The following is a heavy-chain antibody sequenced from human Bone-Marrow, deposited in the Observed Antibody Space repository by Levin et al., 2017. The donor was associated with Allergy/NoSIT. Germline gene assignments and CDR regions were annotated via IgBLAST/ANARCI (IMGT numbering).Heavy chain of an antibody. D-gene: IGHD4-11*01. V-gene: IGHV1-69*04. CDR2: IIPILGMT. CDR1: GAFLTNYA. J-gene: IGHJ4*02. CDR3: ARGTTTGASGD. Sequence: RASVKVSCKASGAFLTNYAISWVRLAPGQGLEWMGRIIPILGMTNYAQKFQDRVTITADKSTNTVYMELARLKSEDTAVYYCARGTTTGASGDWGQGTLVTVSS.